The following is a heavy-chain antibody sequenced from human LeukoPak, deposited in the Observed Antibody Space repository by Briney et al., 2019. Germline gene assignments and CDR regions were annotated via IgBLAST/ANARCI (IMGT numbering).Heavy chain of an antibody. J-gene: IGHJ4*02. CDR2: ISHSGST. V-gene: IGHV4-34*01. CDR1: GGSFSGYY. CDR3: ARGVSRRTDYYDSSGYYPDY. Sequence: SETLSLTCAVYGGSFSGYYWSWIRQPPGKGLEWIGEISHSGSTNYNPSLKSRVTISVDTSKNQFSLKLSSVTAADTAVYYCARGVSRRTDYYDSSGYYPDYWGQGTLVTVSS. D-gene: IGHD3-22*01.